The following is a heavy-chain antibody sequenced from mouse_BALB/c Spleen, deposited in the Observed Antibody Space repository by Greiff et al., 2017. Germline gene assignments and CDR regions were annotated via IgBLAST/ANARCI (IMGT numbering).Heavy chain of an antibody. CDR2: INPYNDGT. V-gene: IGHV1-14*01. CDR3: ARGEVRRVMDY. CDR1: GYTFTSYV. Sequence: EVQLQESGPELVKPGASVKMSCKASGYTFTSYVMHWVKQKPGQGLEWIGYINPYNDGTKYNEKFKGKATLTSDKSSSTAYMELSSLTSEDSAVYYCARGEVRRVMDYWGQGTSVTVSS. J-gene: IGHJ4*01. D-gene: IGHD2-14*01.